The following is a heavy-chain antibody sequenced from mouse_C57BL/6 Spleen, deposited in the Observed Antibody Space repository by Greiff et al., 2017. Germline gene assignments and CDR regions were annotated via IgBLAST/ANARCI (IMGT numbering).Heavy chain of an antibody. J-gene: IGHJ3*01. CDR1: GYTFTSYC. Sequence: QVQLQQPGAELVKPGASVKLSCKASGYTFTSYCMHWVKQRPGQGLEWIGMIHPNSGSTNYNEKFKSKATLTVDKSSSTAYMQLSSLTSEDSAVYYCARSVITTVVEGFAYWGQGTLVTVSA. V-gene: IGHV1-64*01. D-gene: IGHD1-1*01. CDR3: ARSVITTVVEGFAY. CDR2: IHPNSGST.